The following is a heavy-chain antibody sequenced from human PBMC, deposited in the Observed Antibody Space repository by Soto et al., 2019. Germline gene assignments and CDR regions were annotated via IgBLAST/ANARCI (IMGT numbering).Heavy chain of an antibody. CDR1: GFTFSSYA. CDR2: ISYDGSNK. CDR3: ARDQNLRFLEWLPNYYYYGMDV. Sequence: GGSLRLSCAASGFTFSSYAMHWVRQAPGKGLEWVAVISYDGSNKYYAHSVKGRFTISRDNSKNTLYLQMNSLRAEDTAVYYCARDQNLRFLEWLPNYYYYGMDVWGQGTTVTVSS. J-gene: IGHJ6*02. D-gene: IGHD3-3*01. V-gene: IGHV3-30-3*01.